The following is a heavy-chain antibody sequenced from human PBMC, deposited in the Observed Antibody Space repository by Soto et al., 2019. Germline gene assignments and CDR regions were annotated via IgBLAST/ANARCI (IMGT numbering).Heavy chain of an antibody. D-gene: IGHD4-17*01. CDR2: IYYSGST. J-gene: IGHJ4*02. CDR3: ARGPTSHLYGDYGFDY. CDR1: GGSISSYY. Sequence: SETLSLTCTVSGGSISSYYWSWIRQPPGKGLEWIGYIYYSGSTNYNPSLKSRVTISVDTSKNQFSLKLSSVTAADTAVYYCARGPTSHLYGDYGFDYWGQGTLVTAPQ. V-gene: IGHV4-59*01.